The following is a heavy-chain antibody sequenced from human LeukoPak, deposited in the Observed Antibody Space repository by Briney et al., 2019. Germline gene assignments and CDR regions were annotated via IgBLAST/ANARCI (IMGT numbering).Heavy chain of an antibody. Sequence: GGSLRLSCAASGFTFSDYYMSWIRQAPGKGLEWVSYISSSGSTIYYADSVKGRFTISRDNAKNSLYLQMNSLRAEDTAVYYCAGRAATGSFDYWGQGTLVTVSS. CDR2: ISSSGSTI. D-gene: IGHD1-1*01. CDR3: AGRAATGSFDY. J-gene: IGHJ4*02. V-gene: IGHV3-11*01. CDR1: GFTFSDYY.